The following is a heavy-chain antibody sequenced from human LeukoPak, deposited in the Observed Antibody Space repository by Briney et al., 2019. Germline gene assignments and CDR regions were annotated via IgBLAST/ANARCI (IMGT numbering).Heavy chain of an antibody. CDR2: IYSSGST. V-gene: IGHV4-4*07. J-gene: IGHJ6*02. D-gene: IGHD3-22*01. CDR1: GCSISNYY. Sequence: SETLSLTCTASGCSISNYYRSWIRQPAGEGLEWIGRIYSSGSTNYNASLKSRVTMSVDTSKNQFSLKLSSVTAADTAVYYCARERWDYHYHTDDGSFYYYTMDVWGQGTTVTVSS. CDR3: ARERWDYHYHTDDGSFYYYTMDV.